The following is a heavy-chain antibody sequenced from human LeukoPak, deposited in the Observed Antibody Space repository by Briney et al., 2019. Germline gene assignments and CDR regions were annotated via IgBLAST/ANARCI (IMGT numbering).Heavy chain of an antibody. Sequence: PSETLSLTCAVYGGSFSGYYWSWIRQPPGKGLEWIGEINHSGSTNYNPSLKSRVTISVDRSKNQFSLKLSSVTAADTAVYYCARGRDGYNFYFDYWGQGTLVTVSS. D-gene: IGHD5-24*01. CDR2: INHSGST. CDR1: GGSFSGYY. J-gene: IGHJ4*02. V-gene: IGHV4-34*01. CDR3: ARGRDGYNFYFDY.